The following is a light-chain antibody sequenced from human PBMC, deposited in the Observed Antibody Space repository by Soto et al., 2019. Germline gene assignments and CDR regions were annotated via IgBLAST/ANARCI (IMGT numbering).Light chain of an antibody. V-gene: IGKV3-20*01. CDR1: QSVSNNY. Sequence: EIVLTHSPGTLSLSPCERATLSFRASQSVSNNYLAWYQQKPGQAPRLLIYGASNRATGIPDRFSGSGSGTDFTLTISRLEPEDFAVYYCQQYGGSGTFGQGTKVDIK. CDR3: QQYGGSGT. J-gene: IGKJ1*01. CDR2: GAS.